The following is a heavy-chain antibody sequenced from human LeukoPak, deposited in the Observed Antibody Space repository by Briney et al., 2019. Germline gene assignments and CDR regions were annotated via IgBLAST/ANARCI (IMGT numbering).Heavy chain of an antibody. CDR2: IYYSGST. Sequence: SETLSLTCTVSGGSISSYYWSWIRQPPGKGLEWIGYIYYSGSTNYNPSLKSRVTISVDTSKNQFSLKLSSVTAADTAVYYCASGGDYYDSWSGYYSPASAFDIWGQGTMVTVSS. D-gene: IGHD3-3*01. CDR3: ASGGDYYDSWSGYYSPASAFDI. J-gene: IGHJ3*02. CDR1: GGSISSYY. V-gene: IGHV4-59*01.